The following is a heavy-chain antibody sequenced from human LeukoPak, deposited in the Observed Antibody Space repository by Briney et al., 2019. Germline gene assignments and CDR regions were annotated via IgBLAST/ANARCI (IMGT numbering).Heavy chain of an antibody. J-gene: IGHJ3*02. Sequence: PSETLSLTCTVSGGPTGTYLWSWLRQPAGKGLEWFGRITSSGSTKHNPPLQSRVTVPVDTSENQISLKLTSVTAADTAVYYCGRDGKRGASGDAFDIWGQGTMVTVSS. V-gene: IGHV4-4*07. CDR1: GGPTGTYL. D-gene: IGHD6-19*01. CDR3: GRDGKRGASGDAFDI. CDR2: ITSSGST.